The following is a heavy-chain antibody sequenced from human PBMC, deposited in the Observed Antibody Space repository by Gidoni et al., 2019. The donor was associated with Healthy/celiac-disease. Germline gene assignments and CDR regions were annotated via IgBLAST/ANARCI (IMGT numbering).Heavy chain of an antibody. CDR2: INHSGST. Sequence: QVQLQQWGAGLLKPSETLSLTCAVYGGSFSGYYWSWIRQPPGKGLEWIGEINHSGSTNYNPSLKSRVTISVDTSKNQFSLKLSSVTAADTAVYYCARGGPMLYIAARRGVWFDPWGQGTLVTVSS. V-gene: IGHV4-34*01. J-gene: IGHJ5*02. CDR1: GGSFSGYY. D-gene: IGHD6-6*01. CDR3: ARGGPMLYIAARRGVWFDP.